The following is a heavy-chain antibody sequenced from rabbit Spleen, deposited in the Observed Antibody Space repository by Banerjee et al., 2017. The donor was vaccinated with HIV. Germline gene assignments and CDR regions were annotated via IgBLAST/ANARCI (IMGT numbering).Heavy chain of an antibody. CDR1: GISFSNKAV. CDR3: ARDTSSSFSSYGMDL. Sequence: QEQLVESGGGLVKPEGSLKLSCTASGISFSNKAVMCWVRQAPGKGLEWIACINAVTGKAVYASWAKGRFTFSKTSSTTVTLQMTSLTAADTATYFCARDTSSSFSSYGMDLWGPGTLVTVS. V-gene: IGHV1S45*01. CDR2: INAVTGKA. J-gene: IGHJ6*01. D-gene: IGHD1-1*01.